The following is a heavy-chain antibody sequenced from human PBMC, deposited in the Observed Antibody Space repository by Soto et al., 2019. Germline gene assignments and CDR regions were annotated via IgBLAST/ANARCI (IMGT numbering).Heavy chain of an antibody. CDR3: ARRRRDGYNEGFDY. Sequence: EVQLVESGGGLIQPGGSLRLSCAASGFTVSSNYMSWVRQAPGKGLEWVSVIYSGGSTYYADSVKGRFTISRDNSKNTLYLQMNSLRDEDTAVYYCARRRRDGYNEGFDYWGQGTLVTVSS. J-gene: IGHJ4*02. CDR1: GFTVSSNY. V-gene: IGHV3-53*01. CDR2: IYSGGST. D-gene: IGHD5-12*01.